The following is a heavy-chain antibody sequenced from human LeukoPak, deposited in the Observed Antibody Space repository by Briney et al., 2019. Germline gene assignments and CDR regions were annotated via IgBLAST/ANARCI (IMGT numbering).Heavy chain of an antibody. D-gene: IGHD1-1*01. CDR3: ARDAGHQLSRRNYYAMDV. J-gene: IGHJ6*02. CDR2: MYYRGST. CDR1: GGSINSSSYY. Sequence: SETLSLTCTVSGGSINSSSYYWGWVRQPPGKGLEWIGSMYYRGSTYYNPSPKSRVTISVDTSKNQFSLKLSSVTAADTAVYYCARDAGHQLSRRNYYAMDVWGQGTTVTVSS. V-gene: IGHV4-39*07.